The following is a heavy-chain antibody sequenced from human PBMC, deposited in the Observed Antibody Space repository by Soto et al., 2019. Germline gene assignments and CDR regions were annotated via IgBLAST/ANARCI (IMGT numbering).Heavy chain of an antibody. D-gene: IGHD4-17*01. V-gene: IGHV4-30-4*01. CDR2: IYYSGGT. J-gene: IGHJ5*02. CDR1: GGSISSGDYY. CDR3: ARTDYGDYPWWFDP. Sequence: QVQLQESGPGLVKPSQTLSLTCTVSGGSISSGDYYWSWIRQPPGKGLEWIGYIYYSGGTYYNPSLESRVTISVDTAKNQFSLKLSSVTAADTAVYYYARTDYGDYPWWFDPWGQGTLVTVSS.